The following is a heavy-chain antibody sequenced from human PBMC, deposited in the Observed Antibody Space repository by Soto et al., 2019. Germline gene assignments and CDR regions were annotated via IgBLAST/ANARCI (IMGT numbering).Heavy chain of an antibody. CDR1: DASFGTYY. D-gene: IGHD3-22*01. Sequence: PSETPSLTFVVPDASFGTYYWSWIRQPPGKGLEWIGYIFSSEHLKYNPSLKSRLTISVDPSKNQFSLKLSSVTAADTAVYYCAGLKYYHSSDYLVHWGQGTRVTVSS. CDR2: IFSSEHL. V-gene: IGHV4-59*08. CDR3: AGLKYYHSSDYLVH. J-gene: IGHJ4*02.